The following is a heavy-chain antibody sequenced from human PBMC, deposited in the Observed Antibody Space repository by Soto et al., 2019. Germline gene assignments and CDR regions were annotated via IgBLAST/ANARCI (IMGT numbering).Heavy chain of an antibody. CDR1: GFTVSSNY. CDR3: ARVGMHQLPTGGMDV. D-gene: IGHD2-2*01. V-gene: IGHV3-53*01. J-gene: IGHJ6*02. CDR2: IYSGGST. Sequence: EVQLVESGGGLIQPGGSLRLSCAASGFTVSSNYMSWVRQAPGKGLEWVSVIYSGGSTYYADSVKGRFTISRDNSKNTLYLQMNSLRAEDTAVYYCARVGMHQLPTGGMDVWGQGTTVTVSS.